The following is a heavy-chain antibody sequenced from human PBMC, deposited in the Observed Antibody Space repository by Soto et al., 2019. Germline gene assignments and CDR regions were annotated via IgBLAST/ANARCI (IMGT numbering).Heavy chain of an antibody. V-gene: IGHV3-48*02. Sequence: ESGGGLVQPGGPLRLSCAASGFTFSSYSMNWVRQAPGKGLEGVSYISSGSITIYYADPVKGRFTSSRDNAKNSLYLQMNILRDEDTAVYYWARGGSSSDNGMDVWGQGSTFTVSS. CDR1: GFTFSSYS. D-gene: IGHD6-6*01. J-gene: IGHJ6*02. CDR2: ISSGSITI. CDR3: ARGGSSSDNGMDV.